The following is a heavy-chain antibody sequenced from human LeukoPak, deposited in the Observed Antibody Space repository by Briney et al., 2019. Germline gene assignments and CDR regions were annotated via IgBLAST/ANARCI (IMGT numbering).Heavy chain of an antibody. Sequence: GGSLRLSCAASGFTFSSYSMNWVRQTPGKGLDWVSSISGSSTYIYYADSVKGRFTISRDNAKNSLYLQVNSLRAEDTAVYYCARVLPYDYINRFDRWGQGTLVTVSS. V-gene: IGHV3-21*01. CDR1: GFTFSSYS. CDR2: ISGSSTYI. D-gene: IGHD4-11*01. J-gene: IGHJ5*02. CDR3: ARVLPYDYINRFDR.